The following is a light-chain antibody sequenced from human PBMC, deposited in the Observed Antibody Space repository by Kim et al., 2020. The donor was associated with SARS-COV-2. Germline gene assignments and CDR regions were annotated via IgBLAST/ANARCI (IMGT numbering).Light chain of an antibody. CDR2: DNG. V-gene: IGLV1-51*01. J-gene: IGLJ3*02. CDR3: GTWDRSLKTAV. CDR1: SSNLGGNG. Sequence: GQKVTISCSGSSSNLGGNGVFWYQQFPGTAPKLLIYDNGNRPSGIPDRFTGSKSATSATLGISGLETGDEADYYCGTWDRSLKTAVFGGGTKLTVL.